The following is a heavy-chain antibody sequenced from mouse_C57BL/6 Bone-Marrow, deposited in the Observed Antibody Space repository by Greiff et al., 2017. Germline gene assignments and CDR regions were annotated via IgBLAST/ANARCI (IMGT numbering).Heavy chain of an antibody. CDR1: GYTFTDYE. CDR2: IDPETGGT. V-gene: IGHV1-15*01. D-gene: IGHD1-1*01. Sequence: VQLQQSGAELVRPGASVTLSCKASGYTFTDYEMHWVKQTPVHGLEWIGAIDPETGGTAYNQKFKGKAILTADTSSSTAYMELRSLTSEDSAVYYCTRWISSYDYWGQGTTLTVSS. CDR3: TRWISSYDY. J-gene: IGHJ2*01.